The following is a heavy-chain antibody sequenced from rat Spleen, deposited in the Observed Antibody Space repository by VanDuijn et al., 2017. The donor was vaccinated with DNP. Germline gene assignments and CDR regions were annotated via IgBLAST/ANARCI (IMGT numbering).Heavy chain of an antibody. J-gene: IGHJ1*01. D-gene: IGHD1-8*01. CDR2: INYSGST. V-gene: IGHV3-1*01. Sequence: EMQLQESGPGLVKPSQSLSLTCSVTDYSITSDYWGWIRKFPGNKMEWIGHINYSGSTNYNPSLKSRISITRDTSKNQFFLQLNSVTTEDTATYYCARGVYGSYDYWYFDFWGPGTMVTVSS. CDR1: DYSITSDY. CDR3: ARGVYGSYDYWYFDF.